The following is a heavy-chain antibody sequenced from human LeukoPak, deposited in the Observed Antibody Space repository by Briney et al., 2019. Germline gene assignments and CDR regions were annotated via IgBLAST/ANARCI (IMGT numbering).Heavy chain of an antibody. CDR1: GGSFSGYY. CDR3: ARSERIIMILGGAFDI. J-gene: IGHJ3*02. V-gene: IGHV4-34*01. CDR2: INQSGSP. Sequence: SETLSLTCAVYGGSFSGYYWSWISQPPGKGLEWIGEINQSGSPNLHPSLKSRVTISVDTSKNQFSLKLSSVTAADTAVYYCARSERIIMILGGAFDIWGQGTVVTVSS. D-gene: IGHD3-22*01.